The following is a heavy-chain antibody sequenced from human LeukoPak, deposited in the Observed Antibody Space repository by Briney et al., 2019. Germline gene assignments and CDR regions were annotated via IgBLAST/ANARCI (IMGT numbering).Heavy chain of an antibody. CDR3: AKDLDSSGYFLDY. V-gene: IGHV3-30*18. CDR2: ISYDGSNK. D-gene: IGHD3-22*01. Sequence: GRSLRLSCAASGFTFSSYGMHWVRQAPGKGLEWVAVISYDGSNKYYADSVKGRFTISRDNSKNTLYLQMNSLRAEDTAVYYCAKDLDSSGYFLDYWGQGTLVTVSS. CDR1: GFTFSSYG. J-gene: IGHJ4*02.